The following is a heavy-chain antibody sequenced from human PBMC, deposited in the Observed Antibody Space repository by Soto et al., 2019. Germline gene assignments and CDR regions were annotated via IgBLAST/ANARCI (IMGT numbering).Heavy chain of an antibody. CDR1: GYTFTSYA. CDR2: INAGNGNT. J-gene: IGHJ4*02. V-gene: IGHV1-3*01. CDR3: ARDSPLSGGYACGY. D-gene: IGHD6-19*01. Sequence: QVQLVQSGAEVKKPGASVKVSCKASGYTFTSYAMHWVRQAPGQRLEWMGWINAGNGNTKYSQKFQGRVTINRDTXXSTAYMELSSLRSEDTAVYYCARDSPLSGGYACGYWGQGTLVTVSS.